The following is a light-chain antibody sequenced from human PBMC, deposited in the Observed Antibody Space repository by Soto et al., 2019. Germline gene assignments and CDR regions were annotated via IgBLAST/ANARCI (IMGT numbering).Light chain of an antibody. CDR2: KAS. V-gene: IGKV1-5*03. Sequence: DIQMTQSPSTLSSSVGDRVTITCRASQSVGTWLAWYQQKSGKPPKLLIYKASSIQRGVPSRFSGSGSGTEFTLTISSLLPDDFATYYCQKHDSYPFTFGQGTKLEIK. J-gene: IGKJ2*01. CDR1: QSVGTW. CDR3: QKHDSYPFT.